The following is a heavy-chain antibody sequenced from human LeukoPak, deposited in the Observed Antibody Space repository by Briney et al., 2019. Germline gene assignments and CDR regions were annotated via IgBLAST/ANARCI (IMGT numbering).Heavy chain of an antibody. CDR3: VRATYCSGCKEFYF. Sequence: GGSLRLSCAASGFTFSSSWMNWVRQAPGKGLVWVSGISGDGSVTTYADSVKGRFTISRDNANNTLSLQMSILRAEDTALYYCVRATYCSGCKEFYFWGPGTLVAVAS. CDR1: GFTFSSSW. V-gene: IGHV3-74*01. D-gene: IGHD6-19*01. J-gene: IGHJ4*02. CDR2: ISGDGSVT.